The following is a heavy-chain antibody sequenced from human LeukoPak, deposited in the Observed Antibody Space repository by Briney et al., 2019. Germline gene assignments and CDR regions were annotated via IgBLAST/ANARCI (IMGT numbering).Heavy chain of an antibody. Sequence: ASVKVSCKTSGYTFTAFYIHWVRQAPGQGLEWMGWITPNSGGTNYAQKFQGSVTMTRDTSISTAYMELSRLKSDDTAVYYCARGGRRLWAYFEYWGQGTLVTVSS. V-gene: IGHV1-2*02. J-gene: IGHJ4*02. CDR2: ITPNSGGT. CDR1: GYTFTAFY. D-gene: IGHD5-18*01. CDR3: ARGGRRLWAYFEY.